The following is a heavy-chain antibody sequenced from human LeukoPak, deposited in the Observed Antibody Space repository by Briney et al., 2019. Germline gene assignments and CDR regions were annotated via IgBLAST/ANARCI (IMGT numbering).Heavy chain of an antibody. CDR2: IFYTGST. D-gene: IGHD2/OR15-2a*01. Sequence: SETLSLTCTVSGGSISSYYWSWIRQPPGKGLEWIGNIFYTGSTKYNPSLKSRVTISVDTSKNQFSLKLSSVTAADTAMYYCARSAHYACDSASYGVAFDVWGQGIMVTASS. CDR1: GGSISSYY. V-gene: IGHV4-59*01. J-gene: IGHJ3*01. CDR3: ARSAHYACDSASYGVAFDV.